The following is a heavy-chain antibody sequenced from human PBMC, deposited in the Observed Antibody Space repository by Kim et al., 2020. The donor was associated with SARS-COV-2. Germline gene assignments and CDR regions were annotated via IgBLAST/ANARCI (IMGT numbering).Heavy chain of an antibody. CDR1: GGSFSGYY. J-gene: IGHJ5*02. CDR3: ARAYKVDTAMVTASNWFDP. D-gene: IGHD5-18*01. V-gene: IGHV4-34*01. CDR2: INHSGST. Sequence: SETLSLTCAVYGGSFSGYYWSWIRQPPGKGLEWIGEINHSGSTNYNPSLKSRVTISVDTSKNQFSLKLSSVTAADTAVYYCARAYKVDTAMVTASNWFDPWGQGTLVTVSS.